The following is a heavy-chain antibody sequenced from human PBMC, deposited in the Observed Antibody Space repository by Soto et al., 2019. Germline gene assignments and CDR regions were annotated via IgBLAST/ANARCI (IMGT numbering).Heavy chain of an antibody. CDR1: GGSISSGGYY. Sequence: PSETLSLTCTVSGGSISSGGYYWSWIRQHPGKGLEWIGYIYYSGNTYYNPSLKSRVTISVDTSKNQFSLKLTSVTAADTAVYYCARRYGASFDYWGQGTVVTVSS. D-gene: IGHD4-17*01. CDR2: IYYSGNT. J-gene: IGHJ4*02. CDR3: ARRYGASFDY. V-gene: IGHV4-31*03.